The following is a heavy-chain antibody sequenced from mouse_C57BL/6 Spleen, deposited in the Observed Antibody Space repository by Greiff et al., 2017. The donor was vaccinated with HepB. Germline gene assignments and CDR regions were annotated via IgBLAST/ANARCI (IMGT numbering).Heavy chain of an antibody. CDR1: GFNIKNTY. D-gene: IGHD1-1*01. CDR2: IDPANGNT. CDR3: ARGHYGSSDFDY. V-gene: IGHV14-3*01. J-gene: IGHJ2*01. Sequence: EVMLVESVAELVRPGASVKLSCTASGFNIKNTYMHWVKQRPEQGLEWIGRIDPANGNTKYAPKFQGKATITADTSSNTAYLQLSSLTSEDTAIYYCARGHYGSSDFDYWGQGTTLTVSS.